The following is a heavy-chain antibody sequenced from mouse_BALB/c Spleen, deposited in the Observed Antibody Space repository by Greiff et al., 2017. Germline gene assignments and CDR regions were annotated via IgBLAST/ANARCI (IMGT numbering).Heavy chain of an antibody. CDR1: GYSITSGYY. CDR2: ISYDGSN. J-gene: IGHJ3*01. V-gene: IGHV3-6*02. CDR3: AREDYGYDVGFAY. Sequence: EVHLVESGPGLVKPSQSLSLTCSVTGYSITSGYYWNWIRQFPGNKLEWMGYISYDGSNNYNPSLKNRISITRDTSKNQFFLKLNSVTTEDTATYYCAREDYGYDVGFAYWSKETLVTVTA. D-gene: IGHD2-2*01.